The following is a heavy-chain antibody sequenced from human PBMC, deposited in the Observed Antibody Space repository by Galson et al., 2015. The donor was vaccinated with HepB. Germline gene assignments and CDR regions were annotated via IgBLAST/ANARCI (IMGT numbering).Heavy chain of an antibody. CDR2: FYSSGNT. CDR1: GGSISSGSYY. J-gene: IGHJ5*02. V-gene: IGHV4-61*02. Sequence: TLSLTCTVSGGSISSGSYYWSWIRQPAGKGLEWIGRFYSSGNTNYNPSLKSRVTMSIDTSKNQFSLKLSSVTAADTAVYYCARVIPRTSSTDNWFDPWGQGTLVTVSS. D-gene: IGHD2-2*01. CDR3: ARVIPRTSSTDNWFDP.